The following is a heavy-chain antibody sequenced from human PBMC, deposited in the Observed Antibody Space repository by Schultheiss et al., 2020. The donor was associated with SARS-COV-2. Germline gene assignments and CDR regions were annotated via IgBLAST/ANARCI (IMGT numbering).Heavy chain of an antibody. Sequence: GESLKISCAASGFTFSSYEMNWVRQAPGKGLEWVGFIGSKAYGGTTEYAASVKGRLTISRDDSKSIAYLQMNSLKTEDTAVYYCARTRGIAAAGGGYFDYWGQGTLVTVSS. V-gene: IGHV3-49*04. D-gene: IGHD6-13*01. CDR2: IGSKAYGGTT. J-gene: IGHJ4*02. CDR1: GFTFSSYE. CDR3: ARTRGIAAAGGGYFDY.